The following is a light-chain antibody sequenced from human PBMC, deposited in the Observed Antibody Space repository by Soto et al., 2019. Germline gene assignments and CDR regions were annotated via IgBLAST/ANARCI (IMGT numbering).Light chain of an antibody. CDR1: QSVSSH. Sequence: EIVLTQSPATLSLSPGERATLSCRASQSVSSHLAWYQQKPGQAPRLLIYDASNRATGIPARFSGSGSGTDFTLTISSLEPEDIAVYYCQQRSNWLELTFGGGTKVEI. V-gene: IGKV3-11*01. J-gene: IGKJ4*01. CDR3: QQRSNWLELT. CDR2: DAS.